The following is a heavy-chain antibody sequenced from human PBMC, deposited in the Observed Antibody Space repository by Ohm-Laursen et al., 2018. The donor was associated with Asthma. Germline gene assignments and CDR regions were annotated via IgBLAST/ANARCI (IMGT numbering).Heavy chain of an antibody. CDR2: IYYSGST. J-gene: IGHJ6*02. Sequence: GTLSLAWSVSGGSISSSSYYWGWIRQPPGRGLEWIGSIYYSGSTYYNPSLKSRVTISVDTSKNQFSLKLSSVTAADTAVYYCARGYDRYTWYGMDVWGQGTTVTVSS. CDR1: GGSISSSSYY. CDR3: ARGYDRYTWYGMDV. V-gene: IGHV4-39*07. D-gene: IGHD3-16*02.